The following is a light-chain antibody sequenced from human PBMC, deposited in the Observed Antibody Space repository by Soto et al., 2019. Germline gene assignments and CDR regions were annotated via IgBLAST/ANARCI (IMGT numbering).Light chain of an antibody. V-gene: IGLV1-47*02. J-gene: IGLJ1*01. CDR2: SNN. CDR3: AAWDDSLNGYV. CDR1: SFNIGSNY. Sequence: QSVLTQPPSASGTPGQRVTISCSGSSFNIGSNYVYWYQQLPGTAPKLLIYSNNQRPSGVPDRFSGSKSGTSASLAISGLRSEDEADYYCAAWDDSLNGYVFGTGTKVNVL.